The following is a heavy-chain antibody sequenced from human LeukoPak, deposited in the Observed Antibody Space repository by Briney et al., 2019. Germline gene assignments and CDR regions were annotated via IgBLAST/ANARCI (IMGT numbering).Heavy chain of an antibody. V-gene: IGHV3-7*01. CDR2: IKQDGSEK. Sequence: PGGSLRLSCAASGFTFSSYSMNWVRQAPGKGLEWVANIKQDGSEKYYVDSVKGRFTISRDNAKNSLYLQMNSLRAEDTAVYYCARDRNPYYYDEFDYWGQGTLVTVSS. J-gene: IGHJ4*02. CDR3: ARDRNPYYYDEFDY. CDR1: GFTFSSYS. D-gene: IGHD3-22*01.